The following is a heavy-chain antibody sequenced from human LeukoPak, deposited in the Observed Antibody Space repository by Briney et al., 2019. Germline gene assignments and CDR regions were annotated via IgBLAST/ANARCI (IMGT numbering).Heavy chain of an antibody. D-gene: IGHD1-20*01. CDR1: GGSISSSTYS. V-gene: IGHV4-39*01. CDR2: IYYSGSA. Sequence: PSETLSLTCTVSGGSISSSTYSWGWIRQPPGKGLEWLGTIYYSGSAYYNPSLNSRVTVSVDTSKNQFSLKLSSVTAADTSVYYCARQFITGTGRGYFDSWGQGSLVTVSS. J-gene: IGHJ4*02. CDR3: ARQFITGTGRGYFDS.